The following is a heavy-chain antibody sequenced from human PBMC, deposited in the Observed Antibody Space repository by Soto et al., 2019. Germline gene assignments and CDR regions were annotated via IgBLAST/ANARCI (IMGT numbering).Heavy chain of an antibody. CDR2: ISSDGNDK. CDR3: AKEGVADKYYYYGMDV. CDR1: GFTFSSYP. J-gene: IGHJ6*02. V-gene: IGHV3-30*04. Sequence: QVQLVESGGGVVQPGRSLRLSCVASGFTFSSYPIHWVRQAPGKGLEWVTTISSDGNDKYYSDSVKGRFTTSRDTSKNTVFLQMNNLRVEDTAICYCAKEGVADKYYYYGMDVWGQGTTVNVSS. D-gene: IGHD3-3*01.